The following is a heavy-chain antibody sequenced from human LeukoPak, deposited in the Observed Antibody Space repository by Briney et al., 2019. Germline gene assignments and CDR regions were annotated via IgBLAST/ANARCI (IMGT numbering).Heavy chain of an antibody. V-gene: IGHV3-21*01. CDR1: GFTFSSYS. Sequence: GGSLSLSCAASGFTFSSYSMNWVRQAPGEVLEWVSSFSSSSSYIYYADSVKGRFTISRDNDKNSLYLQMNSLRAEDTAVYYCARDSGGSYYDAFDIWGQGTMVTVSS. D-gene: IGHD1-26*01. CDR3: ARDSGGSYYDAFDI. J-gene: IGHJ3*02. CDR2: FSSSSSYI.